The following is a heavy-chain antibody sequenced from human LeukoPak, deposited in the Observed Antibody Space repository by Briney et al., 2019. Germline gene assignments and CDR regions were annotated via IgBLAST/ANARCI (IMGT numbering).Heavy chain of an antibody. CDR2: ISSSSTI. J-gene: IGHJ4*02. Sequence: PGGSLRLSCAASGFTFSSYSMNWVRQAPGKGLEWVSYISSSSTIYYADSVKGRFTISRDSAKNSLYLQMNSLRAEDTAVYYCARNPSVYYDSSGYSYIYWGQGTLVTVSS. D-gene: IGHD3-22*01. V-gene: IGHV3-48*01. CDR1: GFTFSSYS. CDR3: ARNPSVYYDSSGYSYIY.